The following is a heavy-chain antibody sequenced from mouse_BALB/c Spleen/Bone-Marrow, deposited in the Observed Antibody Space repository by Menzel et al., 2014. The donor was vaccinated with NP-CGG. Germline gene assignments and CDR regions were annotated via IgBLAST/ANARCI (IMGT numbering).Heavy chain of an antibody. V-gene: IGHV4-1*02. CDR1: GFDFXRYW. Sequence: EVQGVESGGGLVQPGGSLKLSCAASGFDFXRYWMTWVRQAPGKGLEWIGEINPASSTINYTPSLKDKSIISRDNAKNTLYLRMSKVRSEDTALYYCAKNYYYGYVAYWGQGTLVTVSA. J-gene: IGHJ3*01. D-gene: IGHD1-2*01. CDR3: AKNYYYGYVAY. CDR2: INPASSTI.